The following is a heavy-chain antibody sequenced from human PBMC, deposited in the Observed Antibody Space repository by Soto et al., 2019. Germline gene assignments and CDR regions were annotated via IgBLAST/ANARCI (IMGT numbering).Heavy chain of an antibody. J-gene: IGHJ5*02. Sequence: KASETLSLTCTVSGGSISSYYWSWIRQPPGKGLEWIGYIYYSGSTNYNPALKSRVTISVDTSKNQFSLKLSSVTAADTAVYYCAREGDSSSWYENWFDPWGQGTLVTVSS. CDR1: GGSISSYY. CDR2: IYYSGST. D-gene: IGHD6-13*01. CDR3: AREGDSSSWYENWFDP. V-gene: IGHV4-59*01.